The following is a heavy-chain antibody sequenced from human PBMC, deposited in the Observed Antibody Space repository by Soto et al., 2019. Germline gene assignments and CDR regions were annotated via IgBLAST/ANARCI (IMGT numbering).Heavy chain of an antibody. D-gene: IGHD6-19*01. CDR2: ISYDGSDK. CDR1: GFTFSSFG. V-gene: IGHV3-30*18. CDR3: AKGYNSGWTGCFQH. J-gene: IGHJ1*01. Sequence: GGSLRLSCAASGFTFSSFGMHWVRQAPGKGLEWVAVISYDGSDKYYADSVKGRFTISRDNSKNTLYLQMNSLRPEDTAVYYCAKGYNSGWTGCFQHWGQGTLVTVSS.